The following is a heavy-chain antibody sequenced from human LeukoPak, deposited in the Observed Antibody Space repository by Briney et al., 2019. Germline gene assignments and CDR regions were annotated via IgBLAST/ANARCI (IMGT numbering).Heavy chain of an antibody. Sequence: GGSLRLSCAASGFTFSSYWMHWVRQGPGKGLVWVSRIYSDGSRTTYADSVKGRFTISGDNAKNTLYLQMNSLRAEDTAVYYCAKSVAPYCSGGSCFDAFDIWGQGTMVTVSS. CDR3: AKSVAPYCSGGSCFDAFDI. CDR1: GFTFSSYW. D-gene: IGHD2-15*01. V-gene: IGHV3-74*01. CDR2: IYSDGSRT. J-gene: IGHJ3*02.